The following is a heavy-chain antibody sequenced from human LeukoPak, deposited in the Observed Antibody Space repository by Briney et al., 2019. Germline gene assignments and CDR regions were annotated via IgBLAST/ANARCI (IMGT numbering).Heavy chain of an antibody. CDR2: FDPEDGET. J-gene: IGHJ4*02. Sequence: ASVKVSCKVSGYTLTELSMHWVRQAPGKGLEGMGGFDPEDGETIYAQKFQGRVTMTEDTSTDTAYMELSSLRSEDTAVYYCATYNAPRGIAARPLRYWGQGTLVTVSS. V-gene: IGHV1-24*01. CDR1: GYTLTELS. CDR3: ATYNAPRGIAARPLRY. D-gene: IGHD6-6*01.